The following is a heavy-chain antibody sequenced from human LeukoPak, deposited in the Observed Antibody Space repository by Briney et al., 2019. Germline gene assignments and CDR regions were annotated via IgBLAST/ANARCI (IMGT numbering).Heavy chain of an antibody. D-gene: IGHD3-9*01. Sequence: SETLSLTCTVSGGSISSYYWSWIRQPPGKGLEWIGYIYYSGSTNYNPSLKSRVTISVDTSKNQFSLKLSSVTAADTAVYYCARNPLDILTGYYYNWFDPWGQGTLVTVSS. CDR2: IYYSGST. CDR1: GGSISSYY. CDR3: ARNPLDILTGYYYNWFDP. V-gene: IGHV4-59*12. J-gene: IGHJ5*02.